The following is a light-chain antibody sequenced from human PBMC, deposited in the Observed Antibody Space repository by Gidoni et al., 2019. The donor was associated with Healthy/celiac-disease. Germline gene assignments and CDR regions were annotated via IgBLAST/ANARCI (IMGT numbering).Light chain of an antibody. CDR1: QDISNY. V-gene: IGKV1-33*01. J-gene: IGKJ3*01. CDR3: LQYDNLPPFT. Sequence: DIQMTQSPSSLSASVGDRVTITCQASQDISNYFNWYQQKPGKAPKLLIYDASNLETGVPSRFSGSGSGTDFTFTISSLQPEDIATYYCLQYDNLPPFTFGPGTKVDIK. CDR2: DAS.